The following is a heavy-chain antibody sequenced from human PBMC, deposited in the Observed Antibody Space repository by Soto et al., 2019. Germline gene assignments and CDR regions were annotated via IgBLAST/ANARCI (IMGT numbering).Heavy chain of an antibody. Sequence: SETLSLTCAVSSGSISSSNWWSWVRQPPGKGLEWIGEIYHSGSTNYNPSLKSRVTISVDKSKNQFSLKLSSVTAADTAVYYCERDLGKDKYFDYWGQGILVNVS. J-gene: IGHJ4*02. CDR3: ERDLGKDKYFDY. V-gene: IGHV4-4*02. CDR1: SGSISSSNW. CDR2: IYHSGST. D-gene: IGHD3-16*01.